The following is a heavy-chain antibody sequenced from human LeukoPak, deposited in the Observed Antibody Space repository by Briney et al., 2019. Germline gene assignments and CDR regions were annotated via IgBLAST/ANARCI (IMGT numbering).Heavy chain of an antibody. J-gene: IGHJ4*02. CDR3: VLFHAGRPNY. D-gene: IGHD1-1*01. CDR2: IDPRSGST. V-gene: IGHV1-46*01. Sequence: ASVKVSCKASGYTFTRYNIHWVRQAPGQGLEWMGIIDPRSGSTTYAQKFQGRVTITRDTSTTTVFMEMSSLNSEDTAMYNCVLFHAGRPNYWGQGTLVTVSS. CDR1: GYTFTRYN.